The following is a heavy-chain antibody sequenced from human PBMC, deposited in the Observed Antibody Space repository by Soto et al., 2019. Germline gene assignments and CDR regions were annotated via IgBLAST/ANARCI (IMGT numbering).Heavy chain of an antibody. CDR2: IRSKANSYAT. J-gene: IGHJ4*02. CDR3: TRQLNIAVDNSASDY. CDR1: GFTFSGSA. Sequence: GGSLRLSCAASGFTFSGSAMHWVRQASGKGLEWVGRIRSKANSYATAYAASVKGRFTISRDDSKNTAYLQMNSLKTEDTAVYYCTRQLNIAVDNSASDYWGQGTLVTVPQ. V-gene: IGHV3-73*01. D-gene: IGHD6-19*01.